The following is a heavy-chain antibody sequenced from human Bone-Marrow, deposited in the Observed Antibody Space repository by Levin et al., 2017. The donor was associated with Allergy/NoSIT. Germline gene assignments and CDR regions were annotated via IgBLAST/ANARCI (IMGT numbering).Heavy chain of an antibody. CDR2: IIPIFGTA. CDR1: GGTFSSYA. D-gene: IGHD2-21*01. CDR3: ARDVVGGYGSPGY. J-gene: IGHJ4*02. Sequence: WASVKVSCKASGGTFSSYAISWVRQAPGQGLEWMGGIIPIFGTADYAQKFQGRVTITADASTSAGYMELNNLRSEDTAVYFCARDVVGGYGSPGYWGQGTLVIVSS. V-gene: IGHV1-69*13.